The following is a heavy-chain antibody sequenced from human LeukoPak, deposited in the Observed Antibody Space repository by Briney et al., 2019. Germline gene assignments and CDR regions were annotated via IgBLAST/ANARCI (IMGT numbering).Heavy chain of an antibody. J-gene: IGHJ4*02. D-gene: IGHD4-23*01. Sequence: SETLSLTCTVSGGSISSGSYYWSWIRQPAGKGLEWIGRIYTSGSTNYNPSLKSRVTISVDTSKNQFSPKLSSVTAADTAVYYCAIDAVERPVYYFDYWGQGTPVTVSS. CDR1: GGSISSGSYY. V-gene: IGHV4-61*02. CDR2: IYTSGST. CDR3: AIDAVERPVYYFDY.